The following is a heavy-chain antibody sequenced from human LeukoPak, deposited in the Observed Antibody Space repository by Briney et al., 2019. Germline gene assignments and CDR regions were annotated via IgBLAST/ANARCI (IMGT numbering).Heavy chain of an antibody. CDR2: IYYTGAT. D-gene: IGHD5-18*01. CDR1: RDSISNYY. CDR3: ARAGYSYATGYQFDY. V-gene: IGHV4-59*01. J-gene: IGHJ4*02. Sequence: SETLSLTCTVSRDSISNYYWTWLRLPPGKGLEWIGYIYYTGATYCNPSLKSRVTISLDTSKNQFSLKLTSVTAADAAVYYCARAGYSYATGYQFDYWGQGALVTVSS.